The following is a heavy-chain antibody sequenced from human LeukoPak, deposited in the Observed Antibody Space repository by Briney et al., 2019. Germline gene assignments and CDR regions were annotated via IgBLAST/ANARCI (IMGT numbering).Heavy chain of an antibody. J-gene: IGHJ6*03. CDR3: ARINRIFYYMDV. Sequence: ASVKVSCKASGGTFSSYAISWVRQAPGQGLEWMGGIIPIFGTANYAQKFQGRVTITADKSTSTAYMELSSLRSEDTAVYYCARINRIFYYMDVWGKGTTVTVSS. V-gene: IGHV1-69*06. CDR1: GGTFSSYA. CDR2: IIPIFGTA. D-gene: IGHD2-15*01.